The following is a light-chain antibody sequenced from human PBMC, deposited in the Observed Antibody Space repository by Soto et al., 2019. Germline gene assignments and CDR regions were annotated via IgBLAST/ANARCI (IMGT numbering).Light chain of an antibody. V-gene: IGKV3-20*01. CDR2: GAS. CDR1: QSVSSSN. CDR3: QQYGGSTIFT. J-gene: IGKJ2*01. Sequence: EIVLTQSPGTLSLSPGERATLSCRASQSVSSSNLAWYYQKPGQPPRLLIFGASSRATGIPDRFSGSGSGTDFTLTISRVGTEDFSMYYCQQYGGSTIFTFGKGTQFEI.